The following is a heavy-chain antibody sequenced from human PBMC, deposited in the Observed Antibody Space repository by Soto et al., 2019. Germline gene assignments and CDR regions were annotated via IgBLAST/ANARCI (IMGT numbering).Heavy chain of an antibody. CDR1: GFSFSSSA. CDR2: ISESGDNT. V-gene: IGHV3-23*01. J-gene: IGHJ5*02. D-gene: IGHD5-18*01. Sequence: PGGSLRLSCAASGFSFSSSAMSWVRQAPGKGLEWVSAISESGDNTFYADSVKGRFTIPRENSNNALYLQMDTLRAEDTALYFCAKGGYTYGLDPWGQGTLVTV. CDR3: AKGGYTYGLDP.